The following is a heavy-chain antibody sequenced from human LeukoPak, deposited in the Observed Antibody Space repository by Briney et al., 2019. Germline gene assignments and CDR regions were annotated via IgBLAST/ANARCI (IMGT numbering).Heavy chain of an antibody. V-gene: IGHV1-8*01. J-gene: IGHJ5*02. CDR1: GYTLTSYD. CDR3: ARGGVYYYGSGSYSGSWFDP. Sequence: ASVKVSCKASGYTLTSYDINWVRQATGQGLEWMGWMNPNSGNTGYAQKFQGRVTMTRNTCISTAYMELSSLRSEDTAVYYCARGGVYYYGSGSYSGSWFDPWGQGTLVTVSS. CDR2: MNPNSGNT. D-gene: IGHD3-10*01.